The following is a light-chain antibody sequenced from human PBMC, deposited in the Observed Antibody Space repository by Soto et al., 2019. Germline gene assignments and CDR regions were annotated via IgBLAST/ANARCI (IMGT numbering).Light chain of an antibody. CDR1: QSVSSY. CDR3: QQRSNWPRYT. J-gene: IGKJ2*01. CDR2: DAS. V-gene: IGKV3-11*01. Sequence: EIVLTQSPATLSLSPGERATLSCRASQSVSSYLAWYQQKPGQAPRLLIYDASNRATGIPARFSGSGSGTNLTLTISSLAPEDFAVYYCQQRSNWPRYTCGQGTKLEIK.